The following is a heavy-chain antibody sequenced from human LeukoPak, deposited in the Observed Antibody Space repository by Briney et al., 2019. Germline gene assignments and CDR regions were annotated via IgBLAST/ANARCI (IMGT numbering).Heavy chain of an antibody. Sequence: ASVKVSCKASGGTFNKYAITWARQAPGQGLEWMGGIIPVHAPARYAQNFQGRVTITTDESTSTAYMELSSLKSEDTALYYCARGAHSGSFSSWFHPWGQGTLVTVSS. V-gene: IGHV1-69*05. CDR2: IIPVHAPA. J-gene: IGHJ5*02. CDR3: ARGAHSGSFSSWFHP. CDR1: GGTFNKYA. D-gene: IGHD3-10*01.